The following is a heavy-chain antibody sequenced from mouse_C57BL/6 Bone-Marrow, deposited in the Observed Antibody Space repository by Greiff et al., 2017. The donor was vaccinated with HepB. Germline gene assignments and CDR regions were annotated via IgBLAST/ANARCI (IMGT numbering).Heavy chain of an antibody. CDR2: IYPGSGST. J-gene: IGHJ4*01. V-gene: IGHV1-55*01. D-gene: IGHD1-1*01. CDR3: AKDNYASISAIYY. Sequence: QVQLQQPGAELVKPGASVKMSCKASGYTFTSYWITWVKQRPGQGLEWIGDIYPGSGSTNYNEKFKSKATLTVDTSSSTAYMQLSSLTSEDSAVYYSAKDNYASISAIYYWGHETSLTLSP. CDR1: GYTFTSYW.